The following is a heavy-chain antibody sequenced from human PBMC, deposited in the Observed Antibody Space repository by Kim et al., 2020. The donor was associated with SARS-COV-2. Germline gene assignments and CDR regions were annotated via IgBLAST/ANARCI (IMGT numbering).Heavy chain of an antibody. CDR2: IKSKTDGGTT. Sequence: GGSLRLSCAASGFTFSNAWMSWVRQAPGKGLEWVGRIKSKTDGGTTDYAAPVKGRFTISRDDSKNTLYLQMNSLKTEDTAVYYCTTDADDILTGYFGVKIDYWGQGTLVTVSS. V-gene: IGHV3-15*01. CDR3: TTDADDILTGYFGVKIDY. D-gene: IGHD3-9*01. CDR1: GFTFSNAW. J-gene: IGHJ4*02.